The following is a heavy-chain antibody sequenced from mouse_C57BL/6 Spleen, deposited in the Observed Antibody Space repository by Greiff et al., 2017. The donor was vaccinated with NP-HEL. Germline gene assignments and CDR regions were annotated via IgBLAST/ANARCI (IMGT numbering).Heavy chain of an antibody. CDR3: ARKGNPYYYAMDY. D-gene: IGHD2-1*01. J-gene: IGHJ4*01. CDR2: INYDGSST. V-gene: IGHV5-16*01. Sequence: EVKLMESEGGLVQPGSSMKLSCTASGFTFSDYYMAWVRQVPEKGLEWVANINYDGSSTYYLDSLKSRFIISRDNAKNILYLQMSSLKSEDTATYYCARKGNPYYYAMDYWGQGTSVTVSS. CDR1: GFTFSDYY.